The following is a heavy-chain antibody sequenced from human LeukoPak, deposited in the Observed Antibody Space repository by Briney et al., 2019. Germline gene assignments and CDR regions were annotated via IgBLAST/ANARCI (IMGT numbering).Heavy chain of an antibody. CDR1: GGSVSSGSYY. CDR3: ASTILERLSYFDY. CDR2: IYYSGST. V-gene: IGHV4-61*01. J-gene: IGHJ4*02. Sequence: TSETLSLTCTVSGGSVSSGSYYWSWIRQPPGKGLEWIGYIYYSGSTNYNPSLKSRVTISVDTSKNQFSLKLSSVTAADTAVYYCASTILERLSYFDYWGQGTLVTVSS. D-gene: IGHD3-3*01.